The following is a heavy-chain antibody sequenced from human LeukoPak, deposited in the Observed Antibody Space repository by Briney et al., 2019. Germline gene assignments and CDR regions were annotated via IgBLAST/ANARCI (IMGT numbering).Heavy chain of an antibody. V-gene: IGHV1-69*05. D-gene: IGHD4-17*01. J-gene: IGHJ3*02. CDR3: ARDRAVTDAFDI. CDR2: IIPIFGTA. Sequence: GASVKVSCKASGGTFSSYAISWVRQAPGQGLEWMGGIIPIFGTANYAQKFQGRVTITTDESTSTAYMELSSLRSEDTAVYYCARDRAVTDAFDIWGQGKMVTVSS. CDR1: GGTFSSYA.